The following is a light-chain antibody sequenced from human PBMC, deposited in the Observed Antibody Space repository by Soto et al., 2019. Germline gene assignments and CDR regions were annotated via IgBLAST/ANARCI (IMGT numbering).Light chain of an antibody. CDR3: RQYNNWPFT. Sequence: EMVMTQSPATLSMSPGERATLSCRASQNLRSNLAWYQHKPGQAPRLLIYGASTRATGIPARFSGSGSGTEFTLTISSLQSEDFAVYYCRQYNNWPFTFGPGTKVDIK. CDR2: GAS. J-gene: IGKJ3*01. CDR1: QNLRSN. V-gene: IGKV3-15*01.